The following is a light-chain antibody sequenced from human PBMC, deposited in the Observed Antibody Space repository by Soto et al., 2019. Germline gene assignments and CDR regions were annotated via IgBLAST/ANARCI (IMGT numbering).Light chain of an antibody. CDR2: GAS. V-gene: IGKV3-20*01. CDR1: QSVSSNY. J-gene: IGKJ1*01. CDR3: QQYISSPRT. Sequence: EIVLTQSPGTLSLSPGERATLCCRASQSVSSNYLAWYQQKPGQAPRLLIYGASSRATGIPDRFSGSGSGTDFTLTISRLEPEDFAVYYCQQYISSPRTFGQGTKVDI.